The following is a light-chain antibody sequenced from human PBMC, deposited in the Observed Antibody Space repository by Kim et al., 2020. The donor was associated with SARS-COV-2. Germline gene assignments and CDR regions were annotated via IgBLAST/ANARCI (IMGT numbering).Light chain of an antibody. J-gene: IGKJ2*04. CDR3: QQYGRSPSS. Sequence: EIALTQSPGTLSLSPGERATLYCRASQSVSSNYLAWYQQKPGQAPRLLIYGTSSRATGIPDRFSGSGSGTDFTLTISRLESEDFAVYYCQQYGRSPSSFGQGTKLEI. CDR1: QSVSSNY. V-gene: IGKV3-20*01. CDR2: GTS.